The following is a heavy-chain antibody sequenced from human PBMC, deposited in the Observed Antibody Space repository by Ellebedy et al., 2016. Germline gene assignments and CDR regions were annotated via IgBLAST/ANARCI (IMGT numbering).Heavy chain of an antibody. J-gene: IGHJ6*03. V-gene: IGHV1-18*01. Sequence: ASVKVSCXASGYTFTSYGISWVRQAPGQGLEWMGWISAYNGNTNYAQKLQGRVTMTTDTSTSTAYMELRSLRSDDTAVYYCARVGLLWFGAPSYYMDVWGKGTTVTVSS. CDR1: GYTFTSYG. CDR2: ISAYNGNT. D-gene: IGHD3-10*01. CDR3: ARVGLLWFGAPSYYMDV.